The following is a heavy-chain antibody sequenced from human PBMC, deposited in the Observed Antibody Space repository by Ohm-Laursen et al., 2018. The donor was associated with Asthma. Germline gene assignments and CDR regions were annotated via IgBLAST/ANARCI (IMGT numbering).Heavy chain of an antibody. D-gene: IGHD2-2*01. CDR2: ISYDGSNK. CDR1: GFTFSSYA. V-gene: IGHV3-30-3*01. Sequence: SLRLSCAASGFTFSSYAMHWVRQAPGKGLGWVAVISYDGSNKYYADSVKGRFTISRDNSKNTLYLQMNSLRAEDTAVYYCARGMVDIVVVPAAQVRNYYYYGMDVWGQGTTVTVSS. J-gene: IGHJ6*02. CDR3: ARGMVDIVVVPAAQVRNYYYYGMDV.